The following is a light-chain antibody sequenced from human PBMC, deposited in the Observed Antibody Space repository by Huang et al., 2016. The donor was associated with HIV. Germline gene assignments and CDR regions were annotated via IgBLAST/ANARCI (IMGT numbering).Light chain of an antibody. V-gene: IGKV1-6*01. Sequence: IQMTQSPSSLSASVGDRVTVTCRASQGIGNDLGWYQQKPGKAPNLLIYAASSLQSGVPSRFSGSGSGTDFTLTISSLQPEDFATYYCLQDYNYPRTFGQGTKVEIK. J-gene: IGKJ1*01. CDR2: AAS. CDR1: QGIGND. CDR3: LQDYNYPRT.